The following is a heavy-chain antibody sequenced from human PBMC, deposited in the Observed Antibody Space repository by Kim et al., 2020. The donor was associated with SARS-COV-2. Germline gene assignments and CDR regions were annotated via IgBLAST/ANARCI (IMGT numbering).Heavy chain of an antibody. CDR2: ISSSGSNK. Sequence: GGSLRLSCAASGFTFSDYYMHWIRQAPGKGLEWISYISSSGSNKYYADSVKGRFSISRDNAKNSLYLQMNSLRLDDTAVYYCAVRSVWGQGTSVTVS. CDR1: GFTFSDYY. V-gene: IGHV3-11*01. CDR3: AVRSV. J-gene: IGHJ6*02. D-gene: IGHD6-6*01.